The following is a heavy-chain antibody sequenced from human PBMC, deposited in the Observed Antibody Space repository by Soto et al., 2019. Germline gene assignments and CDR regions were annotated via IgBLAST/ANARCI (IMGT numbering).Heavy chain of an antibody. CDR2: IYYSGST. V-gene: IGHV4-31*03. D-gene: IGHD3-10*01. Sequence: PSETLSLTCTVSGGSISSGGYYWSWIRQHPGKGLEWIGYIYYSGSTYYNPSLKSRVTISVDTSKNQSSLKLSSVTAADTAVYCCARVFGSGSCDNLALDYYYGMDVWGQGTTVTVSS. CDR1: GGSISSGGYY. CDR3: ARVFGSGSCDNLALDYYYGMDV. J-gene: IGHJ6*02.